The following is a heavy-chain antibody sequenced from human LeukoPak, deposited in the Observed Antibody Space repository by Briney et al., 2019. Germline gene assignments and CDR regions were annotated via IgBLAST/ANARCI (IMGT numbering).Heavy chain of an antibody. J-gene: IGHJ6*03. D-gene: IGHD4-17*01. CDR1: SGSISTSNYY. CDR3: AREPVTRFYYYYMDV. Sequence: PSETLSLTCTVSSGSISTSNYYWGWVRQPPGKALEWIGNIFYSGSTYYSPSLKSRVTISIDTSKNQFSLKLSSVTAADTAVYYCAREPVTRFYYYYMDVWGKGTTVTISS. V-gene: IGHV4-39*07. CDR2: IFYSGST.